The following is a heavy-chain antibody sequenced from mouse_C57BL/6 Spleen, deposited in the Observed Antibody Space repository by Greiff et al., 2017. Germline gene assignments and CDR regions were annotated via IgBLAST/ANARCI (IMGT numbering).Heavy chain of an antibody. Sequence: EVKVVESGGGLVKPGGSLKLSCAASGFTFSSYAMSWVRQTPEKRLEWVATISDGGSYTYYPDNVKGRFTISRDNAKNNLYLQMSHLKSEDTAMYYCASSWYWYFDGWGTGTTVTVSS. V-gene: IGHV5-4*03. CDR3: ASSWYWYFDG. J-gene: IGHJ1*03. CDR1: GFTFSSYA. CDR2: ISDGGSYT.